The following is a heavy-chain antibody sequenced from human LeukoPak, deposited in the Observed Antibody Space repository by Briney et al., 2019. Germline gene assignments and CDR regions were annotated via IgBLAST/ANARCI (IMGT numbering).Heavy chain of an antibody. J-gene: IGHJ4*02. V-gene: IGHV1-24*01. Sequence: ASVKVSCKVSGYTLTELSMHWVRQAPGKGLEWMGGFDPEDGETIYAQKFQGRVTMTEDTSTDTAYMELSSLRSEDTAVYYCARARDVLLWFGELSTFDYWGQGTLVTVSS. CDR3: ARARDVLLWFGELSTFDY. D-gene: IGHD3-10*01. CDR1: GYTLTELS. CDR2: FDPEDGET.